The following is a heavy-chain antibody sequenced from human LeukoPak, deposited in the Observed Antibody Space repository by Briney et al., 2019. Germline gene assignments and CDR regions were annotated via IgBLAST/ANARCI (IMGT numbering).Heavy chain of an antibody. CDR3: ATYRQVLLPFES. J-gene: IGHJ4*02. D-gene: IGHD2-8*02. V-gene: IGHV3-23*01. CDR1: GFTFSTFA. CDR2: IFPSGGEI. Sequence: GGSLRLSCEASGFTFSTFAMIWVRQPPGKGLEWVSSIFPSGGEIHYADSVRGRFTVSRDNSKSTLSLQMNSLRAEDTAIYYCATYRQVLLPFESWGQGTLVTVSS.